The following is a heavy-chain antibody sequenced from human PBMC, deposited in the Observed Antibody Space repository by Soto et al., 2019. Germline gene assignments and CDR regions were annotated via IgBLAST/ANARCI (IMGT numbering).Heavy chain of an antibody. D-gene: IGHD2-15*01. V-gene: IGHV4-59*12. J-gene: IGHJ4*02. Sequence: SETLSLTCTVSGGSISSYYWSWIRQPPGKGLEWIGYIYYSGSTYYNPSLKSRVTISVDTSKNQFSLKLSSVTAADTAVYYCARAWYHCSGGSCFQFDYWGQGTLVTVSS. CDR3: ARAWYHCSGGSCFQFDY. CDR1: GGSISSYY. CDR2: IYYSGST.